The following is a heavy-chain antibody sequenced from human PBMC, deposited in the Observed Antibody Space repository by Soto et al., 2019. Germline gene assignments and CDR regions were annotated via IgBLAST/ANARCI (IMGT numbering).Heavy chain of an antibody. Sequence: GASVKVSCKPSGYTFTNYGINWVRQAPGQGLEWMGWISANNGNTNYAQKLQGRVTMTTDTSTSTAYMELRSLRSDDTAVYYCARDSYYYGSGSYPYYYGMDVWGQGTTVTVSS. CDR3: ARDSYYYGSGSYPYYYGMDV. D-gene: IGHD3-10*01. CDR1: GYTFTNYG. CDR2: ISANNGNT. J-gene: IGHJ6*02. V-gene: IGHV1-18*01.